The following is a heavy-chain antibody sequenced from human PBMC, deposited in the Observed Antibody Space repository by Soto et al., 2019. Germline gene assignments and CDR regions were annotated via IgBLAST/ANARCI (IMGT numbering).Heavy chain of an antibody. J-gene: IGHJ4*02. D-gene: IGHD6-6*01. CDR3: ARGGSSSLDY. CDR1: GYTFTGYY. CDR2: INPNSGGT. Sequence: QVQLVQSGAEVKKPGASVKVSCKASGYTFTGYYMHWVRQAPGQGPEWRGWINPNSGGTTYAQKFQGRVTVTRDTSISTAYMELSSLRSDDTAVYYCARGGSSSLDYWGQGTLGTVSS. V-gene: IGHV1-2*02.